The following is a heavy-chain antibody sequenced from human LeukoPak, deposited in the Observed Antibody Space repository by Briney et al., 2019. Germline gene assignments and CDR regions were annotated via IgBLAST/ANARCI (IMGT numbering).Heavy chain of an antibody. D-gene: IGHD3-22*01. CDR3: ARETYYYDSSGYPYFDY. V-gene: IGHV4-61*02. CDR2: IYTSGST. CDR1: GGSISSGSYY. Sequence: SETLSLTCTVSGGSISSGSYYWSWIRQPAGKGLEWIGRIYTSGSTNYNPSLKSRVTISVDTSKNQFSLKLSSVTAADTAVYYCARETYYYDSSGYPYFDYWGQGTLVTVSS. J-gene: IGHJ4*02.